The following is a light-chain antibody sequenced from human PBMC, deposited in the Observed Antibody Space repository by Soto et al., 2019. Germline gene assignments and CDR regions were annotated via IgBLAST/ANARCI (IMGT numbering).Light chain of an antibody. V-gene: IGLV2-14*01. CDR2: EVS. J-gene: IGLJ3*02. CDR3: SSYTSSSNRV. CDR1: SSDVGGYNY. Sequence: QSALTQTASVSGSPGQSITISCTGTSSDVGGYNYVSWYQQHPGKAPKLMIYEVSNRPSGVSNRFSGSKSGNTASLTISGIQAEDEADYYCSSYTSSSNRVFGGGTTLTVL.